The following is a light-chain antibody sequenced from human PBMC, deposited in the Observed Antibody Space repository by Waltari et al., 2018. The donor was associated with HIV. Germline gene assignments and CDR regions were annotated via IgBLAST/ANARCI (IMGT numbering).Light chain of an antibody. J-gene: IGLJ2*01. V-gene: IGLV3-1*01. CDR3: QTGDSTTVV. CDR2: QDT. CDR1: KLGDSY. Sequence: SYELTQPPSVSVSPEQTASITCSGDKLGDSYVCWYQQKPGKSPVLVIYQDTKRPSGSPERFSGSNSANTATLTSSGTHAMDEADYYCQTGDSTTVVFGGGTKLTVL.